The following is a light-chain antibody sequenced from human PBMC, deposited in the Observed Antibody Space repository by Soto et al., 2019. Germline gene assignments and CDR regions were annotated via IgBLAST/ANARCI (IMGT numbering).Light chain of an antibody. CDR1: QSISDN. CDR3: QQYHNWPLIT. V-gene: IGKV3-15*01. Sequence: EIVMTQSPATLSVSPGERATLSCRASQSISDNLVWYQQKPGQAPRLLIYGASTRATGTPARFSGSGSGADYFLTISSLQSEDFAVYFCQQYHNWPLITCGQGTRLEIK. CDR2: GAS. J-gene: IGKJ5*01.